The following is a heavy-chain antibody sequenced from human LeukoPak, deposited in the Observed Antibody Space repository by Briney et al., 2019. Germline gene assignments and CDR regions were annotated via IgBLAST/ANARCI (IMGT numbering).Heavy chain of an antibody. Sequence: SETLSLTCTVSGGSISSSSYYWGWIRQPPGKGLEWIGSIYYSGSTYYNPSLKSRVTISVDTSKNQFSLKLSSVTAADTAVYYCASRYCSGGSCPFDYWGQGTLATVSS. V-gene: IGHV4-39*01. CDR1: GGSISSSSYY. CDR2: IYYSGST. D-gene: IGHD2-15*01. J-gene: IGHJ4*02. CDR3: ASRYCSGGSCPFDY.